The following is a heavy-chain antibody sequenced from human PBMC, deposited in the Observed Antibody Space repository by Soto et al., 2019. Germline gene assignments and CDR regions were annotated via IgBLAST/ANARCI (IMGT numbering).Heavy chain of an antibody. D-gene: IGHD5-12*01. V-gene: IGHV3-30*18. Sequence: QVQLVASGGGVVQPGGSLRLSCAASGFTLSTNAIHWVRQAPGKGLEWVGLISYDGRNEHLADSVRGRFTMSRDNSKKTLYLEMISLRAGDTAVYKCVKGRSGYYSGGYFDYWGQGTLVTVSS. CDR1: GFTLSTNA. CDR3: VKGRSGYYSGGYFDY. CDR2: ISYDGRNE. J-gene: IGHJ4*02.